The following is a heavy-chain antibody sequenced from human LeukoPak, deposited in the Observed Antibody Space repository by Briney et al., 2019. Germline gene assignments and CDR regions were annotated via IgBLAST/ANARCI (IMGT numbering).Heavy chain of an antibody. J-gene: IGHJ4*02. Sequence: PGGSLRLSCAASGFTFSSHAMSSVRQAPGKGLEWVSLIRGSSDVIEYADSVRGRFTISRDNSKNTVSLQLNNLRAEDTALYYCAKGQSASSTFDCWGQGTLVTVSS. CDR3: AKGQSASSTFDC. V-gene: IGHV3-23*01. CDR1: GFTFSSHA. CDR2: IRGSSDVI.